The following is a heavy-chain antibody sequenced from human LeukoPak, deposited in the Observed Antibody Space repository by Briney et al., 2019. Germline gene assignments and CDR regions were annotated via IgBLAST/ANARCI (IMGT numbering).Heavy chain of an antibody. CDR1: GGSFSGYY. CDR2: VSGSGGST. V-gene: IGHV3-23*01. Sequence: ETLSLTCAVYGGSFSGYYWSWVRQAPGKGLEWVSAVSGSGGSTYYADSVKGRFTISRDNSKNTLYLQMNSLRAEDTAVYYCAKDPDYYVSAVDYWGQGTLVTVSS. CDR3: AKDPDYYVSAVDY. J-gene: IGHJ4*02. D-gene: IGHD3-10*02.